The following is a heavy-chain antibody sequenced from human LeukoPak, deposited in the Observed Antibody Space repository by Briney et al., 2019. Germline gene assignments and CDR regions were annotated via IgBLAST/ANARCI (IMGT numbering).Heavy chain of an antibody. CDR3: ARGGSPPLVDY. CDR1: GDTFTTHG. CDR2: INPSGGST. Sequence: ASVKVSCKTSGDTFTTHGIHWVRQAPGQGLEWMGIINPSGGSTSYAQKFQGRVTMTRDTSTSTVYMELSSLRSEDTAVYYCARGGSPPLVDYWGQGTLVSVSS. V-gene: IGHV1-46*01. D-gene: IGHD1-26*01. J-gene: IGHJ4*02.